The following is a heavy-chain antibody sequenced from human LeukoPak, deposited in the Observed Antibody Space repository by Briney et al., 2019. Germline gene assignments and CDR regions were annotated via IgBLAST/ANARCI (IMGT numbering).Heavy chain of an antibody. J-gene: IGHJ4*02. Sequence: YYWSWIRQPPGKGLEWIGYIYYSGSTNYNPSLKSRVTISVDTSKNQFSLKLSSVTAADTAVYYCARMHSSGWSVYWGQGTLVTVSS. V-gene: IGHV4-59*01. CDR2: IYYSGST. D-gene: IGHD6-19*01. CDR3: ARMHSSGWSVY. CDR1: YY.